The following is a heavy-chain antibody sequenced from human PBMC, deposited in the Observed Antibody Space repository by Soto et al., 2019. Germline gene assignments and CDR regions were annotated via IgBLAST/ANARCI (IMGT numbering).Heavy chain of an antibody. V-gene: IGHV4-59*01. CDR3: ARVWGVEPRTFDY. Sequence: SETLSLTCTVSGGSISDFYWSWIRQPPGKGLEWIGYIYYSGSTNYNPSLKSRVTISVDTSKNQFSLNLRSMSPADTAVYYCARVWGVEPRTFDYSSLGTLVTVSS. D-gene: IGHD3-16*01. CDR1: GGSISDFY. CDR2: IYYSGST. J-gene: IGHJ4*02.